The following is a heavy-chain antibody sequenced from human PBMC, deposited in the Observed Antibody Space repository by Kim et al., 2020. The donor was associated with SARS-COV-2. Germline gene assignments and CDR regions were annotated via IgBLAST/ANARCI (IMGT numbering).Heavy chain of an antibody. CDR3: AVAAAFDP. V-gene: IGHV3-21*06. D-gene: IGHD2-15*01. CDR2: YK. Sequence: YKYSADSVKSRFTVTRDNAKNLLYLVMDSLRAEATAVYYCAVAAAFDPWGQGTLVTVSS. J-gene: IGHJ5*02.